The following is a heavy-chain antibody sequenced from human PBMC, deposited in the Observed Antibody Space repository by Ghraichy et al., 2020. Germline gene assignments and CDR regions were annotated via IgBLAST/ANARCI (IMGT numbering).Heavy chain of an antibody. CDR3: ARGLWFGELYYYYYMDV. Sequence: SETLSLTCAVYGGSLSGYYWSWIRQPPGKGLEWIGEINHSGSTNYNPSLKSRVTFSVDTSKNQFSLKLSSVTAADTAVYYCARGLWFGELYYYYYMDVWGKGTTVTVSS. CDR2: INHSGST. CDR1: GGSLSGYY. D-gene: IGHD3-10*01. J-gene: IGHJ6*03. V-gene: IGHV4-34*01.